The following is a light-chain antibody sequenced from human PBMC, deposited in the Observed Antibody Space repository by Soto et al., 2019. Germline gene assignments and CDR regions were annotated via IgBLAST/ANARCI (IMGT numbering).Light chain of an antibody. CDR3: SSFTTSSTWV. V-gene: IGLV2-14*01. J-gene: IGLJ3*02. Sequence: QSVLTQPASVSGSPGQSIAISCTGTSSDVGKYSYVSWFQQYPGNAPKLLIYEVSNRPSGVSNRFSGSKSGNTAPLTISGLQGEDEADYYCSSFTTSSTWVFGGGTKLTVL. CDR1: SSDVGKYSY. CDR2: EVS.